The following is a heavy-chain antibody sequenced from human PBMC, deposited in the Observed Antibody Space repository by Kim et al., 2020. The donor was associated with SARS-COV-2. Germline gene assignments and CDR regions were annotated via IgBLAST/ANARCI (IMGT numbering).Heavy chain of an antibody. CDR1: GYTFTSYG. J-gene: IGHJ6*02. CDR3: AREESDYDFWSGYYKYYYNGMDV. Sequence: ASVKVSCKASGYTFTSYGISWVRQAPGQGLEWMGWISAYNGNTNYAQKLQGRVTMTTDTSTSTAYMELRSLKSDDTAVYYCAREESDYDFWSGYYKYYYNGMDVWGQGTTVTVSS. CDR2: ISAYNGNT. V-gene: IGHV1-18*01. D-gene: IGHD3-3*01.